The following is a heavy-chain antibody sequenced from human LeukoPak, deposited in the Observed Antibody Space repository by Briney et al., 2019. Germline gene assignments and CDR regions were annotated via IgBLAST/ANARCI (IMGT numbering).Heavy chain of an antibody. CDR2: IYYTGST. CDR1: GGSISSHY. J-gene: IGHJ5*01. D-gene: IGHD6-19*01. Sequence: SETLSLTCTVSGGSISSHYWSWIRQPPGKGLEWIGYIYYTGSTNYNPSLKSRVTISIDTSKNQFSLKLRSVTAADTAVYYCASQSGSSGWFGYWGQGTLVTVSS. CDR3: ASQSGSSGWFGY. V-gene: IGHV4-59*08.